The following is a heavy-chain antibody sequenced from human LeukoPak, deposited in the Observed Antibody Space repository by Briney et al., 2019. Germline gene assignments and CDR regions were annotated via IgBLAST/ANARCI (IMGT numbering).Heavy chain of an antibody. Sequence: ASVKISCKASGYTFTDYYVHWVRQAPGQGLEWMGRISPNSGGTNYAQKFRGRLTVTRDTSISTAYMELSSLRSDDTAVYYCAKNRAGDYADYWGQGTLVTVSP. J-gene: IGHJ4*02. CDR1: GYTFTDYY. V-gene: IGHV1-2*06. D-gene: IGHD4-17*01. CDR3: AKNRAGDYADY. CDR2: ISPNSGGT.